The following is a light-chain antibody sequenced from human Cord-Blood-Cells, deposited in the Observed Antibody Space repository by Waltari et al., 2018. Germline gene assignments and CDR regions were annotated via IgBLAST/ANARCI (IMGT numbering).Light chain of an antibody. Sequence: EIVMTQSPATLSVSPGGRDTLSCRASQSVSSNLAWYQQKPGQAPRLLIYGASTRSTGIPARFSGSGSGTEFTLTISSLQSEDFAVYYCQQYNNWPPYTFGQGTKLEIK. J-gene: IGKJ2*01. V-gene: IGKV3-15*01. CDR2: GAS. CDR3: QQYNNWPPYT. CDR1: QSVSSN.